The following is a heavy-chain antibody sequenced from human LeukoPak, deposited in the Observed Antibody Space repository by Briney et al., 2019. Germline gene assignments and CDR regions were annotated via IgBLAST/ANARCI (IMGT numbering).Heavy chain of an antibody. J-gene: IGHJ4*02. CDR3: ARDLRGLPEGDY. CDR1: GYTFTSYA. Sequence: ASVKVSCKASGYTFTSYAMHWVRQAPGQRLEWMGWINAGNGNTKYSQKFQGRVTITRDTSASTAYMELSSLRSEDTAVYYCARDLRGLPEGDYWGQGTLVTVSS. V-gene: IGHV1-3*01. CDR2: INAGNGNT. D-gene: IGHD3-22*01.